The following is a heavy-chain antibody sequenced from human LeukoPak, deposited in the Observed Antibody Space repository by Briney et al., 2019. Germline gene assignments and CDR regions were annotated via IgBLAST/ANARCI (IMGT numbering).Heavy chain of an antibody. D-gene: IGHD1-14*01. Sequence: GGSLRLSCAASGFTFSNVWMAWVRQAPGKGLEWVANINQDGSTKQYVDSVRDRFTISRDNAKNSLYLQMNSLTAEDTGLYHCARDMKGNLDYWGQGTLVTVSS. J-gene: IGHJ4*02. CDR3: ARDMKGNLDY. CDR1: GFTFSNVW. CDR2: INQDGSTK. V-gene: IGHV3-7*01.